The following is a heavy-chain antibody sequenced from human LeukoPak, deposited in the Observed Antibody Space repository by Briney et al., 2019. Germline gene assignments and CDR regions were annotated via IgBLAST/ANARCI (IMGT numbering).Heavy chain of an antibody. Sequence: GASVKVSCKASRYTFTGYYMHWVRQAPGQGLEWMGWINPNSDGTNYAQKFQGRVTMTRDTSISTAYMELSRLRSDDTAVYYCARSTSSSWYNFDYWGQGTLVTVSS. V-gene: IGHV1-2*02. CDR3: ARSTSSSWYNFDY. J-gene: IGHJ4*02. CDR2: INPNSDGT. CDR1: RYTFTGYY. D-gene: IGHD6-13*01.